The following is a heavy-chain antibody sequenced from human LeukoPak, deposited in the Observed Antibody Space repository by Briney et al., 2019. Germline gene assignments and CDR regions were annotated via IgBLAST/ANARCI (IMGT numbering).Heavy chain of an antibody. V-gene: IGHV4-34*01. J-gene: IGHJ4*02. CDR3: ARDYYDSSGYHHLDY. CDR1: GFTFSTYT. Sequence: TGGSLRLSCAASGFTFSTYTMAWIRQPPGKGLEWIGEINHSGSTNYNPSLKSRVTISVDTSKNQFSLKLSSVTAADTAVYYCARDYYDSSGYHHLDYWGQGTLVTVSS. CDR2: INHSGST. D-gene: IGHD3-22*01.